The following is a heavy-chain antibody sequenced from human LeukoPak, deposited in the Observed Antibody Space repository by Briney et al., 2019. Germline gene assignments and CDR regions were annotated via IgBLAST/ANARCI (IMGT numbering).Heavy chain of an antibody. CDR3: ARMRDYGDYREAFDI. Sequence: GGSLRLSCAASGFTFSSYSRNWVRQAPGKGLEWVSYISSSSSTIYYADSVKGRFTISRDNAKSSLYLQMNSLRAEDTAVYYCARMRDYGDYREAFDIWGQGTMVTVSS. CDR2: ISSSSSTI. D-gene: IGHD4-17*01. V-gene: IGHV3-48*01. J-gene: IGHJ3*02. CDR1: GFTFSSYS.